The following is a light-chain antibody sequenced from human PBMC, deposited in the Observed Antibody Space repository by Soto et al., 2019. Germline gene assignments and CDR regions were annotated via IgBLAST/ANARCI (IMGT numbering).Light chain of an antibody. CDR3: CSYTSSSIRV. CDR2: EVR. Sequence: QSALTQPASVSGSPGQSITISCTGTGSDVGGYNHVSWYQQHPGKAPKLIIYEVRNRPSGVSNRLSGSKSGNTASLTISGLQADDEADYYCCSYTSSSIRVFGGGTKLTVL. CDR1: GSDVGGYNH. V-gene: IGLV2-14*01. J-gene: IGLJ3*02.